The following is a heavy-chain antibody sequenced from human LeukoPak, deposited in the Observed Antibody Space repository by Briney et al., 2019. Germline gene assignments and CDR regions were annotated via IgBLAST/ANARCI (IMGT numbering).Heavy chain of an antibody. D-gene: IGHD6-19*01. V-gene: IGHV3-21*01. J-gene: IGHJ4*02. CDR1: GFTFSSYS. CDR3: ARKVSSGSPAFDY. Sequence: GGSLRLSCVASGFTFSSYSMNWVRQAPGKGLEWVSSISSSSSYIYYADSVKGRFTISRDNAKNSLYLQMNSLRAEDTAVYYCARKVSSGSPAFDYWGQGTLVTVSS. CDR2: ISSSSSYI.